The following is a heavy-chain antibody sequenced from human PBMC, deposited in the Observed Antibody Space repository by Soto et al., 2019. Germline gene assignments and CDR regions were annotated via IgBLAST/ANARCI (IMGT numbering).Heavy chain of an antibody. V-gene: IGHV2-70*11. CDR1: GFSLSTSGMC. D-gene: IGHD3-22*01. J-gene: IGHJ4*02. Sequence: SGPTLVNPTQTLSLTCTFSGFSLSTSGMCVSWIRQPPGKALEWLARIDWDDDKYYSTSLKTRLTISKDTSKNQVVLTMTNMDPVDTATYYCARATYYYDSSGYASIYFDYWGQGTLVTVSS. CDR2: IDWDDDK. CDR3: ARATYYYDSSGYASIYFDY.